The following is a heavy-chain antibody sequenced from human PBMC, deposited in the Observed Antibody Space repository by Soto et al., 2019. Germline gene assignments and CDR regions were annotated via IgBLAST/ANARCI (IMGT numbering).Heavy chain of an antibody. CDR3: AREGEVYYYGMDV. Sequence: PSETLCLTCTVSGGSISSPYFFWGWIRQPPGKGLEWIGYIYYSGSTYYNPSLKSRVTISVDTSKNQFSLKLSSVTAADTAVYYCAREGEVYYYGMDVWGQGTTVTVSS. J-gene: IGHJ6*02. D-gene: IGHD3-16*01. V-gene: IGHV4-30-4*01. CDR2: IYYSGST. CDR1: GGSISSPYFF.